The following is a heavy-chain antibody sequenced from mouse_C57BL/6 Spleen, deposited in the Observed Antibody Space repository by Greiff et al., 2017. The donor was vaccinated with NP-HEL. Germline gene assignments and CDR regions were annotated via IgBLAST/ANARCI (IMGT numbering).Heavy chain of an antibody. CDR1: GFTFSSYA. D-gene: IGHD2-5*01. V-gene: IGHV5-9-1*02. CDR2: ISSGGDYI. CDR3: TRYSKSPFDY. J-gene: IGHJ2*01. Sequence: EVKVVESGEGLVKPGGSLKLSCAASGFTFSSYAMSWVRQTPEKRLEWVAYISSGGDYIYYADTVKGRFTISRDNARNTLYLQMSSLKSEDTAMYYCTRYSKSPFDYWGQGTTLTVSS.